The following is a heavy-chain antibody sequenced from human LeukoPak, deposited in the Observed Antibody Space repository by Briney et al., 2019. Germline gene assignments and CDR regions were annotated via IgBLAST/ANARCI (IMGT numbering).Heavy chain of an antibody. V-gene: IGHV4-4*07. J-gene: IGHJ3*02. Sequence: SETLSLTCTVSGGSISSYYWSWIRQPAGKGLEWIGRIYTSGSTNYNPSLKSRVTMSVDTSKNQFSLKLSSVTAADTAVYYCARDTLGAGTSLGAFGIWGQGTMVTVSS. CDR3: ARDTLGAGTSLGAFGI. CDR1: GGSISSYY. CDR2: IYTSGST. D-gene: IGHD6-19*01.